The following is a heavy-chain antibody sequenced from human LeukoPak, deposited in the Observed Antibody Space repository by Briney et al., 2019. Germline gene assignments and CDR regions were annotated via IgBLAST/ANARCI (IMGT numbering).Heavy chain of an antibody. Sequence: KPSETLSLTCAVYGGSFSGYYWSWIRQPPGKGLEWIGEINHSGSTNYNPFLKSRVTISVDTSKNQFSLELSSVTAADTAVYYCARGFSSGYHFADYWGQGTLVTVSS. D-gene: IGHD3-22*01. CDR3: ARGFSSGYHFADY. CDR2: INHSGST. J-gene: IGHJ4*02. CDR1: GGSFSGYY. V-gene: IGHV4-34*01.